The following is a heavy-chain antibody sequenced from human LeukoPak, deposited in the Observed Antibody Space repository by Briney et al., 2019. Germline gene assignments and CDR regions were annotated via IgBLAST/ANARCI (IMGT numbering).Heavy chain of an antibody. CDR3: ARGIGSGYYYYYMDV. CDR2: MNPNSGNT. D-gene: IGHD3-10*01. Sequence: ASVKVSCKASGYTFTSYDINWVRQATGQGLEWMGWMNPNSGNTGYAQKFQGRVTMTRNTSISTAYMELSSLRSDDTAVYYCARGIGSGYYYYYMDVWGKGTTVTVSS. J-gene: IGHJ6*03. V-gene: IGHV1-8*01. CDR1: GYTFTSYD.